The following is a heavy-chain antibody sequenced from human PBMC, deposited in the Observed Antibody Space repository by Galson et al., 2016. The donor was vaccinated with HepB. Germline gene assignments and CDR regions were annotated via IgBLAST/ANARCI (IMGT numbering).Heavy chain of an antibody. J-gene: IGHJ5*02. CDR1: GYTFTSCY. D-gene: IGHD1-26*01. V-gene: IGHV1-46*01. Sequence: SVKVSCKASGYTFTSCYIHWMRQAPGQGLEWMGIINPSGGNTGYAQKFQGRVTMTRDTSTSTVYMELSSLRSEDTALYYCARGDGWELPRFPWGRGTLVTVSS. CDR2: INPSGGNT. CDR3: ARGDGWELPRFP.